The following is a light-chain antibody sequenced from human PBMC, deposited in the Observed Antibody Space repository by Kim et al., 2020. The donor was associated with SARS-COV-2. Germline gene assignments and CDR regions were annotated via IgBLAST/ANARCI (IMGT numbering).Light chain of an antibody. V-gene: IGKV1-5*03. CDR1: QSISTW. CDR2: KAS. J-gene: IGKJ1*01. CDR3: QQYSSHWT. Sequence: SASVGDRVTITCRASQSISTWLAWYQQIPGKAPKLLIYKASSLESEVPSRFSGSGSGTEFTLTISSLQPDDFATYYCQQYSSHWTFGQGTKVDIK.